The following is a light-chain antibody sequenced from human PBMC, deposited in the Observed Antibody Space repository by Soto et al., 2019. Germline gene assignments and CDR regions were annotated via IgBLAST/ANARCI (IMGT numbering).Light chain of an antibody. J-gene: IGKJ2*01. CDR2: RAS. CDR1: QHVSSN. Sequence: EIVMTQSTATLSVSPGGSATLSCRASQHVSSNFAWYRQKPGQAPTLLIYRASTRATGIPARFSGSGSGTEVTLTISSLQSEDFSVYYCQQYNNWPYTFGQRTKLEIK. V-gene: IGKV3-15*01. CDR3: QQYNNWPYT.